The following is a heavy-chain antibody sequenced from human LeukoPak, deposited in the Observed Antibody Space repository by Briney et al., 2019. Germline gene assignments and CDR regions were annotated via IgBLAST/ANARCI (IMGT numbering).Heavy chain of an antibody. CDR2: IYHSGST. V-gene: IGHV4-30-2*01. D-gene: IGHD6-13*01. J-gene: IGHJ4*02. CDR1: GGSISSGGYY. Sequence: SETLSLTCTVSGGSISSGGYYWSWIRQPPGKGLEWIGYIYHSGSTYYNPSLKSRVTISVDRSKNQFSLKLSSVTAADTAVYYCARAQAMSAAAPFDYWGQGTLVTVSS. CDR3: ARAQAMSAAAPFDY.